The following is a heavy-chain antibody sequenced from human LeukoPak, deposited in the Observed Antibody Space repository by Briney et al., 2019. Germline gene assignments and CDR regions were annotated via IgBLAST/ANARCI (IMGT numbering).Heavy chain of an antibody. V-gene: IGHV4-38-2*02. CDR2: IYHSGST. Sequence: PSETLSLTCTVSGYSISSGYYWGWIRQPPGKGLEWIGSIYHSGSTYYNPSLKSRVTISVDTSKNQFSLKLSSVTAADTAVYYCARHQTYYYDSSGQIGYWGQGTLVTVSS. D-gene: IGHD3-22*01. J-gene: IGHJ4*02. CDR1: GYSISSGYY. CDR3: ARHQTYYYDSSGQIGY.